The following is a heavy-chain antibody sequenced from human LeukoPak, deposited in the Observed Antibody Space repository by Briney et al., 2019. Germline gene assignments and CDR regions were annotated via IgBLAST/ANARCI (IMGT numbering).Heavy chain of an antibody. Sequence: QSGGSLRLSCAASGFTFSSYEMNWVRQAPGKGLEWVSYISSSGSTIYYADSVKGRFTVSRDNSRNTLYLQMNSLRAEDTAVYYCARVASDSSGWYHFDYWGQGALVTVSS. V-gene: IGHV3-48*03. CDR2: ISSSGSTI. CDR1: GFTFSSYE. D-gene: IGHD6-19*01. J-gene: IGHJ4*02. CDR3: ARVASDSSGWYHFDY.